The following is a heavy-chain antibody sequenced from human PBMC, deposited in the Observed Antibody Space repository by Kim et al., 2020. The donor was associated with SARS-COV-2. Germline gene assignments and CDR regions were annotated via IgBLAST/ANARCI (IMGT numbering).Heavy chain of an antibody. CDR2: ISSNGGST. V-gene: IGHV3-64D*09. D-gene: IGHD5-18*01. CDR3: VRCDTAMVEGYFDY. CDR1: GFTFSSYA. Sequence: GGSLRLSCSASGFTFSSYAMHWVRQAPGKGLEYVSAISSNGGSTYYADSVKGRFTISRDNSKNTLYLQMSSLRAEDTAVYYCVRCDTAMVEGYFDYWGQGTLVTVSS. J-gene: IGHJ4*02.